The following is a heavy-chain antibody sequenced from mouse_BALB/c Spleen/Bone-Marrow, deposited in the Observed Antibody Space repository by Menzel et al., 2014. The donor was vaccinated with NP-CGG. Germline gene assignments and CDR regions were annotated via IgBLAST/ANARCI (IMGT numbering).Heavy chain of an antibody. D-gene: IGHD2-4*01. Sequence: EVMLVESGGDLVKPGGSLKLSCAASGFTFSSYGEFWVRQTPDKRLEWVAAISSGGSYTYYPDSVKGRFTISRDNAKNTLYLQMSSLKSEDTAMYYCARQTYYDYDGYFDYWGQGTTLTVSS. CDR2: ISSGGSYT. CDR1: GFTFSSYG. V-gene: IGHV5-6*01. CDR3: ARQTYYDYDGYFDY. J-gene: IGHJ2*01.